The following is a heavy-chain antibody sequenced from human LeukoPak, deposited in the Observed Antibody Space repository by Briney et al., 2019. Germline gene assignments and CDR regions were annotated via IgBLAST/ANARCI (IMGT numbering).Heavy chain of an antibody. CDR1: GFTFSSYS. J-gene: IGHJ4*02. D-gene: IGHD5-18*01. V-gene: IGHV3-21*01. Sequence: PGGSLRLSCSASGFTFSSYSMNWVRQAPEKGLEWVSSISSSSSYIYYADSVKGRFTISRDNAKNSLYLQMNSLRAEDTAVYYCATEKQLWEVYFDYWGQGTLVTVSS. CDR3: ATEKQLWEVYFDY. CDR2: ISSSSSYI.